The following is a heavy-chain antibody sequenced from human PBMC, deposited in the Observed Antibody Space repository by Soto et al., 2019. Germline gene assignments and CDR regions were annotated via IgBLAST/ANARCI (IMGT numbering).Heavy chain of an antibody. CDR2: ISGSGGST. CDR3: AKDQSRLRYFDWPWVDY. Sequence: PGGSLRLSCAASGFTFSSYAMSWVRQAPGKGLEWVSAISGSGGSTYYADSVKGRFTISRDNSKNTLYLQMNSLRAEDTAVYYCAKDQSRLRYFDWPWVDYWGQGTLVTVSS. CDR1: GFTFSSYA. V-gene: IGHV3-23*01. D-gene: IGHD3-9*01. J-gene: IGHJ4*02.